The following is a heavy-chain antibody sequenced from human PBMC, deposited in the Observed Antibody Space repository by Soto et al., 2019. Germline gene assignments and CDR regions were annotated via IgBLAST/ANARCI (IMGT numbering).Heavy chain of an antibody. CDR1: GFTFSSYG. V-gene: IGHV3-33*01. CDR3: ARDPRGWGGAFDI. J-gene: IGHJ3*02. Sequence: QVQLVESGGGVVQPGRSLRLSCAASGFTFSSYGMHWVRQAPGKGLEWVAVIWYDGSNKYYADSVKGRFTISRDNSKNTLYLQMNSLRAEDMAVYYCARDPRGWGGAFDIWGQGTMVTVSS. CDR2: IWYDGSNK. D-gene: IGHD3-16*01.